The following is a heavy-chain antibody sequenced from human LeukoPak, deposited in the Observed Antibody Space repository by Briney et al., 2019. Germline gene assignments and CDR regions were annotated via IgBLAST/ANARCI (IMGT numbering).Heavy chain of an antibody. J-gene: IGHJ4*02. CDR3: AKDSPLIAVAGTFFDY. CDR2: ISGSGGST. Sequence: GGSLRLSCAASGFTFSSYSMNWVRQAPGKGLEWVSAISGSGGSTYYADSVKGRFTISRDNSKNTLYLQMNSLRAEDTAVYYCAKDSPLIAVAGTFFDYWGQGTLVTVSS. D-gene: IGHD6-19*01. CDR1: GFTFSSYS. V-gene: IGHV3-23*01.